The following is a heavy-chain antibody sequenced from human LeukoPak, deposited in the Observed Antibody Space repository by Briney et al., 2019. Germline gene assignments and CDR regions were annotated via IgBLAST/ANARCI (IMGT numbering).Heavy chain of an antibody. CDR2: IDPNSGGT. CDR3: ARVRVTGSYGLDLGH. V-gene: IGHV1-2*02. J-gene: IGHJ4*02. D-gene: IGHD1-26*01. Sequence: GASVKVSCKASGYTFTGYFMHWVRQAPGQGLEWMGWIDPNSGGTNYGFQDRVTMTRDTSINTAYMELSGLTSDDTAVYFCARVRVTGSYGLDLGHWGQGTLVTVSS. CDR1: GYTFTGYF.